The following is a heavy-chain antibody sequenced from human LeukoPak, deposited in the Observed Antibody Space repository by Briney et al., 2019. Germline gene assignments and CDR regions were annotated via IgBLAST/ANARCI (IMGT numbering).Heavy chain of an antibody. V-gene: IGHV3-74*01. J-gene: IGHJ4*02. CDR3: ARNGEYCSSTSCGDY. CDR1: GFTFSSYW. Sequence: GGSLRLSCAASGFTFSSYWMHWVRQAPGKGLVWVSRINSDGSSTSYADSVKGRFTISRDNAKNTLYLQMNSLRAEDTAVYYCARNGEYCSSTSCGDYWGQGTLVTVSS. D-gene: IGHD2-2*01. CDR2: INSDGSST.